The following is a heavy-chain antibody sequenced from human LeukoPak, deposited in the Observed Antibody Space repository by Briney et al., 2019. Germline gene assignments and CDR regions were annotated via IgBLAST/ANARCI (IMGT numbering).Heavy chain of an antibody. V-gene: IGHV3-21*01. Sequence: GGSLRLSCAASGFTFSSYSMSWVRQAPGKGLEWVSSISSSSSYIYYADSVKGRFTISRDNAKNSLYLQMNSLRAEDTAVYYCARGHCSSTSCYLDYFDYWGQGTLVTVSS. CDR1: GFTFSSYS. CDR3: ARGHCSSTSCYLDYFDY. J-gene: IGHJ4*02. D-gene: IGHD2-2*01. CDR2: ISSSSSYI.